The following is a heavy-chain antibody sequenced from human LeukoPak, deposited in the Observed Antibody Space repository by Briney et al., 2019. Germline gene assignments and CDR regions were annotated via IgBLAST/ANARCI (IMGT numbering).Heavy chain of an antibody. Sequence: SETLSLTCAVYGGSFSGYYWSWIRQPPGKGLEWIGEINHSGSTNYNPSLKSRVTISVDTSKNRFSLKLSSVTAADTAVYYCARGHYGSGRSWFDPWGQGTLVTVSP. D-gene: IGHD3-10*01. J-gene: IGHJ5*02. CDR2: INHSGST. CDR3: ARGHYGSGRSWFDP. CDR1: GGSFSGYY. V-gene: IGHV4-34*01.